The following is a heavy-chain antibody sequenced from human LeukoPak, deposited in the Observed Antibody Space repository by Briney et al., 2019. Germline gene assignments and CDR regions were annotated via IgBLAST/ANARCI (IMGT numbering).Heavy chain of an antibody. J-gene: IGHJ3*02. V-gene: IGHV4-39*07. CDR3: ARENRITMVRVPPFAFDI. CDR2: IYYSGST. D-gene: IGHD3-10*01. CDR1: GGSISSSSYY. Sequence: SETLSLTCTVSGGSISSSSYYWGWIRQPPGKGLEWIGSIYYSGSTHYNSSLKSRVTISVDTSKNQFSLKLSSVTAADTAVYYCARENRITMVRVPPFAFDIWGQGTMVTVSS.